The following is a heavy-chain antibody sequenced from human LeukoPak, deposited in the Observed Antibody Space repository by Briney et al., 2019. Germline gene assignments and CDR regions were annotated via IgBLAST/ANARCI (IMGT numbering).Heavy chain of an antibody. D-gene: IGHD6-13*01. CDR1: GGTFSSYA. J-gene: IGHJ4*02. V-gene: IGHV1-69*06. CDR3: AVLPLAAAGDFDY. CDR2: IIPISGTA. Sequence: SVKVSCKASGGTFSSYAISWVRQAPGQGLEWMGGIIPISGTANYAQKFQGRATITADKSTSTAYMELSSLRSEDTAVYYCAVLPLAAAGDFDYWGQGTLVTVSS.